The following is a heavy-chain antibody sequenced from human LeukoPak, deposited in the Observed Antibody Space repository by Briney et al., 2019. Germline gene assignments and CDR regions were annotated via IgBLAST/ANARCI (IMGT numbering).Heavy chain of an antibody. CDR2: FDPEDGET. D-gene: IGHD3-10*01. Sequence: GASVKVSCKVSGYTLTELSMYWVRQAPGKGLEWMGGFDPEDGETIYAQKFQGRVTMTEDTSTDTAYMELSSLRSEDTAVYYCATLFGELFLPFDYWGQGTLVTVSS. J-gene: IGHJ4*02. CDR3: ATLFGELFLPFDY. CDR1: GYTLTELS. V-gene: IGHV1-24*01.